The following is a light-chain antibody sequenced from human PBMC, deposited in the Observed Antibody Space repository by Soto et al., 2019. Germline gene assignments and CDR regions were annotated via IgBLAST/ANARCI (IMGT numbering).Light chain of an antibody. CDR1: SSNIGNNY. J-gene: IGLJ2*01. Sequence: QSVLTQPPSVSAAPGQKVPISCSGSSSNIGNNYVSWYQQLPGTAPKLLIYDNNKRPSGSPDRFSGSKSGTSATLGITGLQTGDEADYYCGTWDSGLRGVVFGGGTKVTVL. V-gene: IGLV1-51*01. CDR3: GTWDSGLRGVV. CDR2: DNN.